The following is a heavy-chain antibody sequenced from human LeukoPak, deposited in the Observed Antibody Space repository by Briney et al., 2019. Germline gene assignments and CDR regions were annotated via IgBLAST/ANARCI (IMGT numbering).Heavy chain of an antibody. CDR1: GFTFSGYW. J-gene: IGHJ4*02. CDR3: ARDKAVGPTLLDY. CDR2: IKQDGSEI. V-gene: IGHV3-7*01. Sequence: PGGSLRLSCVASGFTFSGYWMSWVRQAPGKGPEWVANIKQDGSEIYYADSVKGRFTISRDNAKNSLYLHMNSLRVEDTAVYYCARDKAVGPTLLDYWGQGTLVTVSS. D-gene: IGHD1-26*01.